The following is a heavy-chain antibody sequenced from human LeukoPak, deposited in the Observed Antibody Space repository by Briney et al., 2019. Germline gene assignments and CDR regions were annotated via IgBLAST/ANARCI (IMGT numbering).Heavy chain of an antibody. CDR1: GYTFTSYD. Sequence: ASVKVSCKASGYTFTSYDINWVRQATGQGLEWMGWMNPNSGNTGYAQKFQGRVTMTRNTSISTAYVELSSLRSEDTAVYYCARGYYGSGSYSIPFGYWGQGTLVTVSS. CDR2: MNPNSGNT. D-gene: IGHD3-10*01. CDR3: ARGYYGSGSYSIPFGY. V-gene: IGHV1-8*01. J-gene: IGHJ4*02.